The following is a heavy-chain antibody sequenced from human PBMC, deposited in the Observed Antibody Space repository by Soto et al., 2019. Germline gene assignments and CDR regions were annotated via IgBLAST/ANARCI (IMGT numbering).Heavy chain of an antibody. CDR2: VYYSGST. V-gene: IGHV4-39*01. J-gene: IGHJ4*02. CDR1: GASITYSSYY. D-gene: IGHD1-1*01. Sequence: QLQLQESGPGLVKPSETLSLTCTVSGASITYSSYYWGWVRQPPGKGLEGIAYVYYSGSTYYNPSLRSRVTISLDTSENLFSLSLTSVTAADTAVYYCARMPIVGTTPYYFDSWGPGTLVTVSS. CDR3: ARMPIVGTTPYYFDS.